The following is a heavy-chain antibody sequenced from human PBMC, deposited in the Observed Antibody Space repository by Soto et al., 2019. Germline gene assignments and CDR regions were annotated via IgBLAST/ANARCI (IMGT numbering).Heavy chain of an antibody. Sequence: QITLKESGPTLGKPTQTLTLTCTFSGFSLSTSGVGVGWIRQPPGKALEWLALIYWDDDKRYSPSLKSRLTITKDTANNQVVLTMTNMDPVDTAAYYCAHAPTAMVAQYWGQGTLVTVSS. CDR1: GFSLSTSGVG. CDR3: AHAPTAMVAQY. D-gene: IGHD5-18*01. V-gene: IGHV2-5*02. CDR2: IYWDDDK. J-gene: IGHJ4*02.